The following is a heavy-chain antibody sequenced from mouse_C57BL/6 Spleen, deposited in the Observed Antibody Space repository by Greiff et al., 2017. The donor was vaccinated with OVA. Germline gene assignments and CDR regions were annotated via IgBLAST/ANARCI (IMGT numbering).Heavy chain of an antibody. J-gene: IGHJ2*01. CDR3: AREDGKVYFDY. D-gene: IGHD2-3*01. Sequence: EVKLLESGAELVKPGASVKLSCTASGFNIKDYYMHWVKQRTEQGLEWIGRIDPEDGETKYAPKFQGKATITADTSSNTAYLQLSSLTSVDTAVYYCAREDGKVYFDYWGQGTTLTVSS. V-gene: IGHV14-2*01. CDR2: IDPEDGET. CDR1: GFNIKDYY.